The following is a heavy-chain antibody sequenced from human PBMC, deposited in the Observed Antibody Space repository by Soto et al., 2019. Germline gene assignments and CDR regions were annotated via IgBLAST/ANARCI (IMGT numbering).Heavy chain of an antibody. V-gene: IGHV3-23*01. D-gene: IGHD3-3*01. CDR2: ISGSGGST. J-gene: IGHJ4*02. CDR3: AKGFMRITIFGVVTIDY. Sequence: GGSLRLSCAASVFTFSSYAMSWFRQAPGKGLDWVSAISGSGGSTYYADSVKGRFTISRDNSKNTLYLQMNSLRAEDTAVYYCAKGFMRITIFGVVTIDYWGQGTLVTVSS. CDR1: VFTFSSYA.